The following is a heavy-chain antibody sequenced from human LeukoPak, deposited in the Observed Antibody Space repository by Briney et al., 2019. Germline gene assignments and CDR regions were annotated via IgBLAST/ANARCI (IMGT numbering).Heavy chain of an antibody. Sequence: GGSLRLSCAASGFTFSSYGMHWVRQAPGKGLEWVAVIWYDGSNKYYADSVKGRFTISRDNSKNTLYLQMNSLRAEDTAVYYCARDSSGWYYALYYFDYWGQGTLVTVSS. J-gene: IGHJ4*02. CDR2: IWYDGSNK. V-gene: IGHV3-33*01. D-gene: IGHD6-19*01. CDR3: ARDSSGWYYALYYFDY. CDR1: GFTFSSYG.